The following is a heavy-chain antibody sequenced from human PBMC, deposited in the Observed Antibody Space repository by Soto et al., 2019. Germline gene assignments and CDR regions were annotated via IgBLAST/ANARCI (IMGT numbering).Heavy chain of an antibody. CDR3: ARGRIGVPPFDS. J-gene: IGHJ5*01. CDR1: GFNFRSYG. D-gene: IGHD3-16*02. V-gene: IGHV3-33*01. Sequence: QVKLEESGGGVVQPGRSRRLSCIVSGFNFRSYGMHWVRQSPGKGPEWVASIWSDGSEEFYSDAVKGRFFISRDNSKNTVYLYMTSLKVEDTSVYFCARGRIGVPPFDSWGRGTLVTVSS. CDR2: IWSDGSEE.